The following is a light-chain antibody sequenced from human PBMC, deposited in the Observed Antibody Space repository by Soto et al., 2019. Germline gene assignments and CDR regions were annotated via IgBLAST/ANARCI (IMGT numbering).Light chain of an antibody. Sequence: EIVMTQSPATLSVSPGERATLSCRARQSVRNTLAWYQQIPGQAPRLLIYGASTRATGIPARFSGSGSGTEFTLTISSLQSEDFAVYYCQQYNDWPRTFGQGTKLEI. J-gene: IGKJ2*01. CDR1: QSVRNT. CDR3: QQYNDWPRT. V-gene: IGKV3D-15*01. CDR2: GAS.